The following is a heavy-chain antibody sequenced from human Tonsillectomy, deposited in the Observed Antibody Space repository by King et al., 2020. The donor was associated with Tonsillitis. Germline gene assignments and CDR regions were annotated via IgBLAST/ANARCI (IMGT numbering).Heavy chain of an antibody. Sequence: VQLVESGGALVQPGGSLRLSCEGSGFIFSKYAMSWVRQAPGKGLEWVSGISRSGSARFYSDSVRGRFTISRDNSKNTLFLQMSSLRADDTSLYYCARYREYDTSGPALLGRGTLVTVSS. CDR3: ARYREYDTSGPAL. D-gene: IGHD2-2*01. CDR2: ISRSGSAR. CDR1: GFIFSKYA. J-gene: IGHJ2*01. V-gene: IGHV3-23*04.